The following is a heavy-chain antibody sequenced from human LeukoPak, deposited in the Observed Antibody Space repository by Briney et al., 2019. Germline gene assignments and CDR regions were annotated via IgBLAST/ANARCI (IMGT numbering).Heavy chain of an antibody. Sequence: ASVKLSCKASGGTFSSYTISWVRQAPGQGLEWMGRIIPILGIANYAQKFQGRVTITADKSTSTAYMELSSLRSEDTAVYYCASLKDYGDYGIDYWGQGTLVTVCS. CDR3: ASLKDYGDYGIDY. CDR1: GGTFSSYT. D-gene: IGHD4-17*01. J-gene: IGHJ4*02. V-gene: IGHV1-69*02. CDR2: IIPILGIA.